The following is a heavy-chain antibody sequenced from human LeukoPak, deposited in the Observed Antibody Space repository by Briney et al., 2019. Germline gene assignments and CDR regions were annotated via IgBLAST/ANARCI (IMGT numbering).Heavy chain of an antibody. D-gene: IGHD1-14*01. V-gene: IGHV1-8*01. Sequence: ASVKVSCKTSGYPFTTYEINWVRQAAEQGLGWMGWVTPNSGNTAYAQKFQGRVTMTRDTSISTAYMELSSLRSDDTAAYFCARGPRNDPWGQGTLVTVSS. CDR3: ARGPRNDP. CDR2: VTPNSGNT. J-gene: IGHJ5*02. CDR1: GYPFTTYE.